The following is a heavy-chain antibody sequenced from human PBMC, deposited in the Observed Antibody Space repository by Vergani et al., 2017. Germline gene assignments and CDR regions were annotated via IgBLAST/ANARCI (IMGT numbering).Heavy chain of an antibody. CDR3: ARGLGSYGSGSL. CDR1: GYTFTGYY. D-gene: IGHD3-10*01. V-gene: IGHV1-8*02. Sequence: QVQLVQSGAEVKKPGASVKVSCKASGYTFTGYYMHWVRQAPGQGLEWMGWMNPNSGNTGYAQKFQGRVTMTRNTSISTAYMELSSLRSEDTAVYYCARGLGSYGSGSLWGQGTLVTVSS. J-gene: IGHJ4*02. CDR2: MNPNSGNT.